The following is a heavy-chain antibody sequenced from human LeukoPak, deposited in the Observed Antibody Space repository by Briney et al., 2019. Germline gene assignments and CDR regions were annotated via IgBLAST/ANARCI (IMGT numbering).Heavy chain of an antibody. J-gene: IGHJ4*02. CDR3: AKAGHGDYIDY. D-gene: IGHD1-14*01. Sequence: GRSLRLSCVASGFTFDDYAMHWVRQAPGKGLEWVSGISWNSGSIGYADSVKGRFTISRDNAKNSLYLQMNSLRAEDMALYYCAKAGHGDYIDYWGQGTLVTVSS. CDR2: ISWNSGSI. CDR1: GFTFDDYA. V-gene: IGHV3-9*03.